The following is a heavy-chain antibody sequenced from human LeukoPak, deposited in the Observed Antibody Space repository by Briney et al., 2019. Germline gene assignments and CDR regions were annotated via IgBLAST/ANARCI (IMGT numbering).Heavy chain of an antibody. CDR1: GFTFDDYG. CDR3: AKRGNLGIAARYMDV. Sequence: GGSLRLSCAASGFTFDDYGMSWVRQAPGKGLEWVSGINWNGGSTGYADSVKGRFTISRDNSKNTLYLQMNSLRAEDTAVYYCAKRGNLGIAARYMDVWGKGTTVTVSS. D-gene: IGHD6-6*01. V-gene: IGHV3-20*04. J-gene: IGHJ6*03. CDR2: INWNGGST.